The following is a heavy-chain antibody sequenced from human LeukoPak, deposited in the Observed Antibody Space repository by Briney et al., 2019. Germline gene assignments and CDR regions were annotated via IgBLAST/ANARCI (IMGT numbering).Heavy chain of an antibody. D-gene: IGHD3-10*01. CDR1: GGTFSSYA. CDR2: IIPIFGTA. J-gene: IGHJ4*02. V-gene: IGHV1-69*05. CDR3: ARWVPVAYGSGSLDY. Sequence: GASVKVSCKASGGTFSSYAISWVRQAPGQGLEWMGGIIPIFGTANYAQKFQFRVTMTTDTSTSTAYMELRSLRSDDTAVYYCARWVPVAYGSGSLDYWGQGTLVTVSS.